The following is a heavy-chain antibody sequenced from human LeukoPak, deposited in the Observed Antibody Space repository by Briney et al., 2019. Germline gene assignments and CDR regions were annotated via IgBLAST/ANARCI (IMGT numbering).Heavy chain of an antibody. D-gene: IGHD3-22*01. CDR1: GIILSSYW. J-gene: IGHJ4*02. CDR3: ARANYYDSVSPKKDLFDY. Sequence: TGGSLRLSCAASGIILSSYWMSWVRQPPGKGLEWIGEINHSGSTNYNPSLKSRVTISVDTSKNQFSLKLSSVTAADTAVYYCARANYYDSVSPKKDLFDYWGQGTLVTVSS. V-gene: IGHV4-4*02. CDR2: INHSGST.